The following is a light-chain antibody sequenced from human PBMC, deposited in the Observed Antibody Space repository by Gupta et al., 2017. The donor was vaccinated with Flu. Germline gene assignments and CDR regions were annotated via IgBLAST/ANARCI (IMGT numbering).Light chain of an antibody. CDR1: QSVIDN. V-gene: IGKV3-11*01. J-gene: IGKJ5*01. CDR3: QQRGVWPPIT. Sequence: TLSWRASQSVIDNITWYQQKPGQSPTLLIYDASTRATGIPARFSGSGSGTDFTLTINALEPEDFAVYYCQQRGVWPPITFGQGTRLDIK. CDR2: DAS.